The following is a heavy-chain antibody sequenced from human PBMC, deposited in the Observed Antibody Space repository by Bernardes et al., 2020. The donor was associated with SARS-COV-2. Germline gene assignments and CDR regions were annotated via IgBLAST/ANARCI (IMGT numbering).Heavy chain of an antibody. J-gene: IGHJ4*02. V-gene: IGHV4-34*01. CDR1: GGSFSGYY. D-gene: IGHD5-12*01. CDR3: ARTTGYSGYEGY. Sequence: SETLSLTCAVYGGSFSGYYWSWIRQPPGKGLEWIGEINHSGSTNYNPSLKSRVTISVDTSKNQFSLKLSSVTAADTAVYYCARTTGYSGYEGYWGQGTLVTVSS. CDR2: INHSGST.